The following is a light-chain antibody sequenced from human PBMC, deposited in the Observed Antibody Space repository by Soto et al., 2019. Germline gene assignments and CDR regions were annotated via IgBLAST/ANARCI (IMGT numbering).Light chain of an antibody. J-gene: IGLJ2*01. V-gene: IGLV2-14*01. CDR1: IRDVGAYNL. CDR3: SSYTSKSSLI. CDR2: EVR. Sequence: QSALTQPASVSGSPGQSITISCAGTIRDVGAYNLVSWYQQHPGRAPQLIIYEVRNRPSGISFRFSGSNSGNTASLTISGLQAEDEADYYCSSYTSKSSLIFGGGTKLTVL.